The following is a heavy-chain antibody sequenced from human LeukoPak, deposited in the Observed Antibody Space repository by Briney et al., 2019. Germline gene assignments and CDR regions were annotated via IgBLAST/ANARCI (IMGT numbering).Heavy chain of an antibody. J-gene: IGHJ4*02. CDR1: GYTFTSYG. Sequence: ASVKVSCKGSGYTFTSYGISWVRQAPGQGLEWMGWISAYNGNTNYAQKPQGRVTMTRNTSISTAYMELSSLRSEDTAVYYCARGYYGSGSSDGTLGYRGQGTLVTVSS. D-gene: IGHD3-10*01. V-gene: IGHV1-18*01. CDR2: ISAYNGNT. CDR3: ARGYYGSGSSDGTLGY.